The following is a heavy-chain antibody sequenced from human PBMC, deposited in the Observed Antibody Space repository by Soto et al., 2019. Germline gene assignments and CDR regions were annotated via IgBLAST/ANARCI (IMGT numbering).Heavy chain of an antibody. J-gene: IGHJ4*02. D-gene: IGHD1-26*01. Sequence: SLNVSYNAPVCTFSTYAIIYVRQAPGQGLEWMGAIIPIFGTANYAQKFQGRVTITADESTSTAYMELSSLRSEDTAVYYCASADSGSYFLFWGQGTLVTVSS. CDR1: VCTFSTYA. CDR2: IIPIFGTA. V-gene: IGHV1-69*01. CDR3: ASADSGSYFLF.